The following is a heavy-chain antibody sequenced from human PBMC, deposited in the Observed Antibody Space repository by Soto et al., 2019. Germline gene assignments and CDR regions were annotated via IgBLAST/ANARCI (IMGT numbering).Heavy chain of an antibody. J-gene: IGHJ4*02. CDR3: VSYRGAFYFDH. D-gene: IGHD4-4*01. CDR2: VYYGGT. Sequence: SETLTLTCTVSGGSMSSNYWSWIRQSPAKGLEWIGFVYYGGTNYNPSFESRVTMSVDTPKKQFSLELTDVTAADTAVYYCVSYRGAFYFDHWGQGTLVTVS. CDR1: GGSMSSNY. V-gene: IGHV4-59*01.